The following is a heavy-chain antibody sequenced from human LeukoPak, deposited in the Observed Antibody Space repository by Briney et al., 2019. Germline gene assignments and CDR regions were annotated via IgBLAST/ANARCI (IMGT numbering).Heavy chain of an antibody. CDR2: ISAYNGNT. D-gene: IGHD5-12*01. CDR1: GYTFTSYG. V-gene: IGHV1-18*01. J-gene: IGHJ6*03. Sequence: ASVKVSCKASGYTFTSYGISWVRQAPGQGLEWMGWISAYNGNTNYAQKLQGRVTMTTDTSTSTAYMELRSLRSDDTAVYYCARERGKPYYYHYMDVWGKGTTVTVSS. CDR3: ARERGKPYYYHYMDV.